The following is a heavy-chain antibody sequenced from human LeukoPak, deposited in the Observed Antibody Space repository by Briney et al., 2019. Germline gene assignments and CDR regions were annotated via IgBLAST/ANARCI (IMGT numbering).Heavy chain of an antibody. J-gene: IGHJ4*02. CDR1: GFTFSRNA. CDR2: ISSSSNYM. D-gene: IGHD3-10*01. V-gene: IGHV3-21*01. CDR3: ARDSNSYGSGATIDY. Sequence: GGSLRLSCAASGFTFSRNAMNWVRQAPGKGLEWVSFISSSSNYMSYADSVKGRFTISRDNSKNTLYLQMSSLRAEDTAVYYCARDSNSYGSGATIDYWGQGTLVTVSS.